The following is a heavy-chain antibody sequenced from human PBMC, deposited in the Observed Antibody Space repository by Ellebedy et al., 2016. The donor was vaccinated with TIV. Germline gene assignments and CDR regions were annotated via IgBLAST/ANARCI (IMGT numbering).Heavy chain of an antibody. Sequence: ASVKVSCXASGYTFIDYGIHWVRQAPGQGLDWVGRIHPNSGDTYYAQKFQGRVTMTRDTSISTVYMELSSLTSDDTAVYYCARDFYGSYEYWGQGTLVTVSS. V-gene: IGHV1-2*02. J-gene: IGHJ4*02. CDR2: IHPNSGDT. CDR1: GYTFIDYG. CDR3: ARDFYGSYEY. D-gene: IGHD1-26*01.